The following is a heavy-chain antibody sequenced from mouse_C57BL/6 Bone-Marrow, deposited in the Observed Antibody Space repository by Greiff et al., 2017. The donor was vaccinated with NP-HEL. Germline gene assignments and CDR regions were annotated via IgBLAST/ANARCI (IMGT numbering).Heavy chain of an antibody. V-gene: IGHV1-63*01. Sequence: QVQLQQSGAELVRPGTSVKMSCKASGYTFTNYWIGWAKQRPGHGLEWIGDIYPGGGYTNYNEKFKGKATLTADKSSSTAYMQCSSLTSEDSAFYYCARKGDWDGFAYGGQGTLVTVSA. CDR1: GYTFTNYW. D-gene: IGHD4-1*01. J-gene: IGHJ3*01. CDR2: IYPGGGYT. CDR3: ARKGDWDGFAY.